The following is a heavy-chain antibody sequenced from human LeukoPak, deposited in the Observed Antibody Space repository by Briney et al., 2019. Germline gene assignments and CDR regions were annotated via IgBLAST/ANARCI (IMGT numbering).Heavy chain of an antibody. CDR3: AKSGYNRFDY. CDR2: ISGSGGST. D-gene: IGHD5-24*01. J-gene: IGHJ4*02. Sequence: GGSLRLSCEASGFSFTNNAMSWVRQAPGKGLEWVSAISGSGGSTYYADSVKGRFTISRDNSKNTLYLQMNSLRAEDTAVYYCAKSGYNRFDYWGQGTLVTVSS. CDR1: GFSFTNNA. V-gene: IGHV3-23*01.